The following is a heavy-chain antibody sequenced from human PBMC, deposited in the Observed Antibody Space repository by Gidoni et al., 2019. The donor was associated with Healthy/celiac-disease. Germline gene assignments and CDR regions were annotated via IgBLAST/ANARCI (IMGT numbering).Heavy chain of an antibody. J-gene: IGHJ4*02. D-gene: IGHD5-12*01. V-gene: IGHV3-23*01. CDR2: ISGSGGST. CDR3: AKGSYSGYDYRNYFDY. CDR1: GFTFGSYA. Sequence: EVQLLESGGGLVQPGGSLRLSCAASGFTFGSYAMSWVRQAPGKGLEWVSAISGSGGSTYYADSVKGRFTISRDNSKNTLYLQMNSLRAEDTAVYYCAKGSYSGYDYRNYFDYWGQGTLVTVSS.